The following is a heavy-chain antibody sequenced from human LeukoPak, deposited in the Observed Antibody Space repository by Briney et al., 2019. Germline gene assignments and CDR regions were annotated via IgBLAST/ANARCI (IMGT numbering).Heavy chain of an antibody. V-gene: IGHV3-21*01. J-gene: IGHJ4*02. Sequence: KTGGSLRLSCAASGFTFSSYSMNWVRQAPGKGLEWVSSISSSSSYIYYADSVKGRFTISRDNAKNSLYLQMNSLRAEDTAVYYCAREAYYVDTAMAPDYWGQGTLVTVSS. D-gene: IGHD5-18*01. CDR1: GFTFSSYS. CDR3: AREAYYVDTAMAPDY. CDR2: ISSSSSYI.